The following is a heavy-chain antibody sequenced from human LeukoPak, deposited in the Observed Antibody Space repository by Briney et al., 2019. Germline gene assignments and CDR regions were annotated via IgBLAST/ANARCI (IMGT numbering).Heavy chain of an antibody. V-gene: IGHV1-46*01. J-gene: IGHJ3*02. Sequence: ASVKVSFKASGYTFTSYYMHWVRQAPGQGLEWMGIINPSGGSTSYAQKFQGRVTMTRDTSTSTVYMELSSLRSKDTAVYYCATGRVATVDAFDIWGQGTMVTVSS. D-gene: IGHD5-12*01. CDR1: GYTFTSYY. CDR3: ATGRVATVDAFDI. CDR2: INPSGGST.